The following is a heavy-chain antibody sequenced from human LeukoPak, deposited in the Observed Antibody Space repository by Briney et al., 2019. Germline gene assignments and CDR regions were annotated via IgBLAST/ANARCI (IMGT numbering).Heavy chain of an antibody. D-gene: IGHD6-13*01. CDR3: AREGDSNSVGWFDP. V-gene: IGHV3-7*01. J-gene: IGHJ5*02. CDR2: IKQDGSEK. Sequence: GGSLRLSCAASGFTFSSYWMSWVRQAPGKGLEWVANIKQDGSEKYYVDSVKGRFTISRDNAKNSLYLQMNSLRAEDTAVYYCAREGDSNSVGWFDPWGQGTLVTVSS. CDR1: GFTFSSYW.